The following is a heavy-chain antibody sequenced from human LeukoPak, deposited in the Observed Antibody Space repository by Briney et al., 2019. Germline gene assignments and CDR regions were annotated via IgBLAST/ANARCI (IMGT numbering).Heavy chain of an antibody. V-gene: IGHV3-30*02. CDR3: AKQSSYRMDY. D-gene: IGHD6-19*01. J-gene: IGHJ4*02. CDR1: GLTFSSYN. Sequence: PGGSLRLSYAASGLTFSSYNIHWGRQAPGKGLGLIRYDGSNKYFADSVKCRFTISRDNSKNTLYLQLNSLRPEDTAIYLCAKQSSYRMDYWGQGTLVTVSS. CDR2: RYDGSNK.